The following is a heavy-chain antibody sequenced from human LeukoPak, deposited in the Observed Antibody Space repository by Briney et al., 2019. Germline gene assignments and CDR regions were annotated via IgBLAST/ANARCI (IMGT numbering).Heavy chain of an antibody. Sequence: PGGSLRLSCAASGFTCSSYWMSWVRQAPGKGLEWEANIKQDGSEKYYVDSVKGRFTISRDNAKNSLYLQMNSLRAEDTAVYYCAREDTAMVKFDYWGQGTLVTVSS. CDR2: IKQDGSEK. CDR1: GFTCSSYW. D-gene: IGHD5-18*01. J-gene: IGHJ4*02. CDR3: AREDTAMVKFDY. V-gene: IGHV3-7*01.